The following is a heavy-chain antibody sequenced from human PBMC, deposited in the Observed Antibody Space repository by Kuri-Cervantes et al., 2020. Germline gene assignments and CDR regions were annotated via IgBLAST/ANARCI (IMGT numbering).Heavy chain of an antibody. Sequence: SVKVSCKASGGTFSSYAISWVRQAPGQGLEWMGGIIPIFGTANYAQKFQGRVTITTDESTSTAYMELRGLRSDDTAVYYCARDNVLLDYGDYGDYWGQGTLVTVSS. V-gene: IGHV1-69*05. CDR3: ARDNVLLDYGDYGDY. J-gene: IGHJ4*02. CDR2: IIPIFGTA. CDR1: GGTFSSYA. D-gene: IGHD4-17*01.